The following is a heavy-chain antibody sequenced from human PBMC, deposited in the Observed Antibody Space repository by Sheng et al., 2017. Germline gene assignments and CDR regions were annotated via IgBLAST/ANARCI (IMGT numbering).Heavy chain of an antibody. V-gene: IGHV3-53*01. J-gene: IGHJ4*02. CDR3: ARGLSNMHQWDY. CDR2: IYTSGST. Sequence: EVQLVESGGGLIQPGGSLRLSCVASEFTVSNYYISWVRQAPGKGLEWVSTIYTSGSTYYVESVKGRFTLSRDNSKNTLYLQMDSLRAEDTAVYYCARGLSNMHQWDYWGQGTLVTVSS. CDR1: EFTVSNYY. D-gene: IGHD2-8*01.